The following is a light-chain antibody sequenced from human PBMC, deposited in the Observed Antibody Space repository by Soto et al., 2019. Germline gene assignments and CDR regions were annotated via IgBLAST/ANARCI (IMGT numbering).Light chain of an antibody. Sequence: QSALTQPASVSGSPGQSITISCTGTSSDVGGYNYVSWYQHHPGKAPKLMIYDVSNRPSGVSTRFSGSKSGNTASLTISGLQADDEAYYFCSSYTSSSTFVFGTGTKLTVL. CDR1: SSDVGGYNY. CDR2: DVS. CDR3: SSYTSSSTFV. V-gene: IGLV2-14*03. J-gene: IGLJ1*01.